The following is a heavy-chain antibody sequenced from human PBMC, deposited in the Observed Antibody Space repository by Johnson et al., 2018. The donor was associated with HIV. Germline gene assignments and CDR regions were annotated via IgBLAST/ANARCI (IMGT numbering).Heavy chain of an antibody. V-gene: IGHV3-9*01. CDR3: ARATYYYDPSGYLTRPRAFDV. D-gene: IGHD3-22*01. Sequence: QLVESGGGLVKPGGSLRLSCAASGFTFSDYYMSWIRQAPGKGLEWVSGISWNSGSIGYADSVKGRLTISRDNAKNSLYLQMNSLRVEDTALYYCARATYYYDPSGYLTRPRAFDVWGQGTMVTVSS. CDR1: GFTFSDYY. CDR2: ISWNSGSI. J-gene: IGHJ3*01.